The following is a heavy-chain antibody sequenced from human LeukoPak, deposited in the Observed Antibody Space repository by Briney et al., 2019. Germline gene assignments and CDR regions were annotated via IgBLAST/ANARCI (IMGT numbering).Heavy chain of an antibody. CDR2: IIPIFGIA. Sequence: SVTVSYKASGGTFISYASSWVRQAPGQGREWMGRIIPIFGIANYAQKFQGRVTITADKSTSTAYMELSSLRSEDTAVYYCARGWNDPDGKFDYWGQGTLVTVSS. V-gene: IGHV1-69*04. CDR3: ARGWNDPDGKFDY. J-gene: IGHJ4*02. CDR1: GGTFISYA. D-gene: IGHD1-1*01.